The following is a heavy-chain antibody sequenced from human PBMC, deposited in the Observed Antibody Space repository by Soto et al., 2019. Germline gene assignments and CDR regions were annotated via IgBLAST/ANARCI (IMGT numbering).Heavy chain of an antibody. Sequence: SETLSLTCTVSGGSISSSSYYWGWIRQPPGKGLEWIGSIYYSGSTYYNPSLKSRVTISVDTSKNQFSLKLSSVTAADTAVYYCARQLSGGYSYGYYFDYWGQGTLVTVSS. CDR3: ARQLSGGYSYGYYFDY. J-gene: IGHJ4*02. CDR2: IYYSGST. CDR1: GGSISSSSYY. V-gene: IGHV4-39*01. D-gene: IGHD5-18*01.